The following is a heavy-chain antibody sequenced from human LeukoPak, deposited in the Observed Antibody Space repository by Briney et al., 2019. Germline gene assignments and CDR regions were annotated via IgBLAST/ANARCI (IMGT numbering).Heavy chain of an antibody. D-gene: IGHD2-2*01. Sequence: ASVKASCKASGYTFTGYYMHWVRQAPGQGLEWMGWINPNSGGTNYAQKFRGRVTMTRDTSISTAYMELSRLRSDDTAVYYCARSYYAASFDYWGQGTLVTVSS. CDR1: GYTFTGYY. V-gene: IGHV1-2*02. CDR2: INPNSGGT. J-gene: IGHJ4*02. CDR3: ARSYYAASFDY.